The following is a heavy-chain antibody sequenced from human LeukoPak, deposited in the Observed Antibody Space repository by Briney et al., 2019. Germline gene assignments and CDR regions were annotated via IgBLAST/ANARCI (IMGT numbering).Heavy chain of an antibody. D-gene: IGHD3-22*01. CDR3: ARFTMTRGWFDP. CDR1: GYAFTTYA. CDR2: INAGNGNT. J-gene: IGHJ5*02. Sequence: ASVKVSCKASGYAFTTYAMHWVRQAPGQRLEWMGWINAGNGNTKYSQKFQGRVTITRDTSASKAYMELSSLRSEDTAIYYCARFTMTRGWFDPWGQGTLVTVSS. V-gene: IGHV1-3*01.